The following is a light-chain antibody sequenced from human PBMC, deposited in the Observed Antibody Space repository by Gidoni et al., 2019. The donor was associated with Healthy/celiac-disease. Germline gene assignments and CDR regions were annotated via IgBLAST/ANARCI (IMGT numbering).Light chain of an antibody. CDR1: SSDVGGYNY. CDR3: SSYTSSSTLGYV. CDR2: EVS. Sequence: SALTQPASVSGSPGQSITIPCTGTSSDVGGYNYVAWYQQHPGIAPKLMIYEVSNRPSGVSNRFSGSKSGNTASLTIPGLRAEDEADYYCSSYTSSSTLGYVFGTGTKVTVL. V-gene: IGLV2-14*01. J-gene: IGLJ1*01.